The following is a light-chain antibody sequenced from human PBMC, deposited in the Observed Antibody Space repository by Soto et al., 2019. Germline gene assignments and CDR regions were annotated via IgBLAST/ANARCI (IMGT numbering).Light chain of an antibody. CDR3: CSYAGISTYYV. V-gene: IGLV2-23*01. J-gene: IGLJ1*01. Sequence: QLVLTQPASVSGSPGQSITISCTGTSSDVGSYNLVSWYQQHPGEAPKLMIYGGTKRPSGVSNRFSGSKSGNTASLTISGLQAEDEADYHCCSYAGISTYYVFGTGTKLTVL. CDR2: GGT. CDR1: SSDVGSYNL.